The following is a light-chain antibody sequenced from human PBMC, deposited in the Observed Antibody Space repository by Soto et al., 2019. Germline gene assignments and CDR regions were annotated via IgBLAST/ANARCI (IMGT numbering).Light chain of an antibody. Sequence: IHGTQSPSSLSASLGDMVAMTFQASQDISNYLNWYQQKPGKAPKLLIYDASNLETGVPSRFSGSGSGTDFTFTISSLQPEDIATYYCQQYDNLPLTFGGGTKVDIK. CDR1: QDISNY. J-gene: IGKJ4*01. CDR2: DAS. V-gene: IGKV1-33*01. CDR3: QQYDNLPLT.